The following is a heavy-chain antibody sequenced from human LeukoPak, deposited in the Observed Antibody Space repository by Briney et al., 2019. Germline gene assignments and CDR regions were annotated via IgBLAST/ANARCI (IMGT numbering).Heavy chain of an antibody. Sequence: GGSLRLSCAASGFTFSSYGMHWVRQAPGKGLEWVAVISYDGSNKYYADSVKGRFTISRDNSKNTLYLQMNSLRAEDTAVYYCAKDKQWLILEYWGQGTLVTVSS. V-gene: IGHV3-30*18. D-gene: IGHD6-19*01. CDR3: AKDKQWLILEY. J-gene: IGHJ4*02. CDR2: ISYDGSNK. CDR1: GFTFSSYG.